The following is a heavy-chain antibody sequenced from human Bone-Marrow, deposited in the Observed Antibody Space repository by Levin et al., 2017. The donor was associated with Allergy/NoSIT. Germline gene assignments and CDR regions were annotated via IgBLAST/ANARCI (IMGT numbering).Heavy chain of an antibody. D-gene: IGHD3-3*01. CDR1: GLTVSINY. J-gene: IGHJ6*02. CDR3: ARDRIRITIFGVVEYYYGMDV. V-gene: IGHV3-66*01. CDR2: VYSDGRT. Sequence: GGSLRLSCAVSGLTVSINYMSWVRQTPGKGLEWISVVYSDGRTYYADSVKGRFTISRDNSKNTVYLQMNSLRAEDTAGYYCARDRIRITIFGVVEYYYGMDVWGQGTTVTVSS.